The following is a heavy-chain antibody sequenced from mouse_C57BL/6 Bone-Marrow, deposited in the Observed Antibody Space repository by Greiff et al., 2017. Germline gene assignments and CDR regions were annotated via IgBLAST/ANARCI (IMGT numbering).Heavy chain of an antibody. D-gene: IGHD2-4*01. CDR1: GYTFTSYW. CDR3: ARCYYDYDVDYYAMDY. CDR2: IHPNSGST. V-gene: IGHV1-64*01. J-gene: IGHJ4*01. Sequence: QVQLQQPGAELVKPGASVKLSCKASGYTFTSYWMHWVKQRPGQGLEWIGMIHPNSGSTNYNEKFKSKATLTVDKSSSTAYMPLSSLTSEDSAVYYCARCYYDYDVDYYAMDYWGQGTSVTVSS.